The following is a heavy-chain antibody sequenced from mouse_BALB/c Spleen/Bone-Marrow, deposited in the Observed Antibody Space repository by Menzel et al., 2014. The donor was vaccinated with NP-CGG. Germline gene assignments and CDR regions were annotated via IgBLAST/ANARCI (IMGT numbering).Heavy chain of an antibody. J-gene: IGHJ4*01. CDR2: IDPANGNT. Sequence: EVQLVESGAELVKPGASVKLSCTASGFNIKDTYMHWVKQRPEQGLEWIGRIDPANGNTKYDPKFQGKATITADTSSNTAYLQLSSLTSEDTAVYYCARWEYYAMDYWGLGTSVTVSS. CDR1: GFNIKDTY. CDR3: ARWEYYAMDY. V-gene: IGHV14-3*02. D-gene: IGHD4-1*01.